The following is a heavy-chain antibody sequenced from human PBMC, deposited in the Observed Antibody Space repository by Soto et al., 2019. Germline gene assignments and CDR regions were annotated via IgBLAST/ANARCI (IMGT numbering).Heavy chain of an antibody. CDR1: GFTFSSYS. CDR3: ARGSGTSSIWAFDM. Sequence: LTLSFAASGFTFSSYSMNWVRQAPGKGLAWVSSISSSSSYIYYADSVKGRFTISRDNAKNSLYPQMNILRAEDTAVYYCARGSGTSSIWAFDMGGPGTM. V-gene: IGHV3-21*01. CDR2: ISSSSSYI. J-gene: IGHJ3*02. D-gene: IGHD2-2*01.